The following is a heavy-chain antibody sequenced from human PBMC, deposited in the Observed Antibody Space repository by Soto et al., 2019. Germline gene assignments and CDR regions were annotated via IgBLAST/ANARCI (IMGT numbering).Heavy chain of an antibody. J-gene: IGHJ5*02. CDR3: ARVGPCVPYYYDSSPYTFENWFDP. V-gene: IGHV4-38-2*01. Sequence: LSLTCAVSGYSISSGYYCGWLRLPPGKGLEWIGSFYHGGNTYYNPSLNSRVTLSTDMANNHVSLILNSVTAADTAVYYCARVGPCVPYYYDSSPYTFENWFDPWGQGTLVTVS. CDR2: FYHGGNT. D-gene: IGHD3-22*01. CDR1: GYSISSGYY.